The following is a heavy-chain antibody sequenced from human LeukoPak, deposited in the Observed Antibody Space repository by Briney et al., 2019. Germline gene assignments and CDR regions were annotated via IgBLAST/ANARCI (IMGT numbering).Heavy chain of an antibody. CDR3: ARVPDTAMADY. D-gene: IGHD5-18*01. CDR2: ISYDGSNK. Sequence: PGRSLRLSCAASGYTFISYAMHRVRQAPGKGLEWVAVISYDGSNKYYADSVKGRFTISRDNSKNTLYLQMNSLRAEDTAVYYCARVPDTAMADYWGQGTLVTVSS. V-gene: IGHV3-30-3*01. CDR1: GYTFISYA. J-gene: IGHJ4*02.